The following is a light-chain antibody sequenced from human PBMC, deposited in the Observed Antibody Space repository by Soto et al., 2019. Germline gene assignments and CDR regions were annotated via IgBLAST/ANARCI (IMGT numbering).Light chain of an antibody. J-gene: IGLJ1*01. V-gene: IGLV2-23*01. Sequence: QSVLTQPASVSGSPGQSITISGAGTSSDVGSSNLVSWYLHHPGKVPKLIIFEGIKRPSDISSRFSGSKSGNTASLTISGLQAEDEADYYCCSYAGSNSYVFGSGTKVTVL. CDR3: CSYAGSNSYV. CDR2: EGI. CDR1: SSDVGSSNL.